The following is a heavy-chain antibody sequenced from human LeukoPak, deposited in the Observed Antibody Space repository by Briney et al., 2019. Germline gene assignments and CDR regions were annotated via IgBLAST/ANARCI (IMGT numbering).Heavy chain of an antibody. Sequence: GGSLRLSCAASGFTFSHYAMPWVRQAPGKGLEWVAVISYHGIDKYYADSVKGRFTISRDNAKNSLYLQMNSLRVEDTAVYYCLQRGFDYWGQGALVTVSS. D-gene: IGHD3-16*01. CDR2: ISYHGIDK. J-gene: IGHJ4*02. V-gene: IGHV3-30-3*01. CDR3: LQRGFDY. CDR1: GFTFSHYA.